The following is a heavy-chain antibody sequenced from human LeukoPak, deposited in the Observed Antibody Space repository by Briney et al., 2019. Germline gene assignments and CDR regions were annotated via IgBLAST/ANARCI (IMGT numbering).Heavy chain of an antibody. V-gene: IGHV1-18*01. J-gene: IGHJ5*02. CDR2: ISAYNGNT. Sequence: ASVKVSCKASGYTFSSYGISWVRQAPGQGLEWMGWISAYNGNTNYAQKLQSRVTMTTDTSTSTAYMELRSLRSDDTAVYYCARDWENCSGGSCYAAYNWFDPWGQGTLVTVSS. D-gene: IGHD2-15*01. CDR1: GYTFSSYG. CDR3: ARDWENCSGGSCYAAYNWFDP.